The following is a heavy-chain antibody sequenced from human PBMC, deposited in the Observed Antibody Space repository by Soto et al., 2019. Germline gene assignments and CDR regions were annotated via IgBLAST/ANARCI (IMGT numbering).Heavy chain of an antibody. V-gene: IGHV1-46*01. Sequence: SSVKVSCKASGYTFTSYYMHWVRQAPGQGLEWMGIINPSGGSTSYAQKFQGRVTMTRDTSTSTVYMELSSLRSEETAVYYCARTIMIKFGGSYSPPDYWGQGTLATVSA. CDR3: ARTIMIKFGGSYSPPDY. CDR2: INPSGGST. D-gene: IGHD3-16*01. J-gene: IGHJ4*02. CDR1: GYTFTSYY.